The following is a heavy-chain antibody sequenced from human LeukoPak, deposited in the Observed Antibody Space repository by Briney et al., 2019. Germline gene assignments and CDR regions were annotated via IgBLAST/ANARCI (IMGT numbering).Heavy chain of an antibody. Sequence: GGSLRLSCAASGFTFSSYNMNWVRQAPGKGLEWVPYISSSGRTIYYADSVKGRFTVSRDNAKNSLYLQMNSLRDGDTAVYYCARPTDSGDYAPDYWGQGTLVTVSS. D-gene: IGHD4-17*01. CDR3: ARPTDSGDYAPDY. J-gene: IGHJ4*02. CDR1: GFTFSSYN. CDR2: ISSSGRTI. V-gene: IGHV3-48*02.